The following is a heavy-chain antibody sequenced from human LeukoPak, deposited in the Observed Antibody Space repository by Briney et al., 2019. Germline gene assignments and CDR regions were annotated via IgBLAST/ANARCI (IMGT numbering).Heavy chain of an antibody. V-gene: IGHV1-8*03. D-gene: IGHD5-12*01. Sequence: GASVKVSCKASGYTFTSYDINWVRQATGQGLEWMGWMNPNSGNTGYAQKFQGRVTITRNTSISTAYMELSSLRSEDTAVYYCARVRYSGYDYDYWGQGTLVSVSS. CDR2: MNPNSGNT. J-gene: IGHJ4*02. CDR3: ARVRYSGYDYDY. CDR1: GYTFTSYD.